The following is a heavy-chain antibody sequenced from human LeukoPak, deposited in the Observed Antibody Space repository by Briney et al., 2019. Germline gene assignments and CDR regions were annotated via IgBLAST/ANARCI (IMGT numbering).Heavy chain of an antibody. Sequence: PSETLSLTRTLSGGSLSSYYWSWIRQPPRRGTEWIGFTYYSGSTNYNPSLKSRVTISVDTSKDQFSLRLGSVTAADTAVYYCASPGIVGAGTDRGFDCWGQGTMVAVSS. D-gene: IGHD6-13*01. V-gene: IGHV4-59*01. CDR2: TYYSGST. CDR3: ASPGIVGAGTDRGFDC. CDR1: GGSLSSYY. J-gene: IGHJ4*02.